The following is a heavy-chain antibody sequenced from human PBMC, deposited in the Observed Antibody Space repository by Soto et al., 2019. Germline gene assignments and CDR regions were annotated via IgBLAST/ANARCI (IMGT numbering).Heavy chain of an antibody. CDR1: SGSISSYF. Sequence: PSETLSLTCTVSSGSISSYFWSWIRQTPGKGLEWIGYIFYSGSTNYNPSLKGRVTISVDTSKNQFSLKLSSVTAADTAVYYCARWWSVLQLWSQEEMGWYFDLWGRGTLVTVSS. CDR3: ARWWSVLQLWSQEEMGWYFDL. V-gene: IGHV4-59*01. CDR2: IFYSGST. J-gene: IGHJ2*01. D-gene: IGHD5-18*01.